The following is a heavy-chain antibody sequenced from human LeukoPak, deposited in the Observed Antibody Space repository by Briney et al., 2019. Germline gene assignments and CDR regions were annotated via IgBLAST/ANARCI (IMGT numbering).Heavy chain of an antibody. CDR3: ARFERWTGAVYLDY. D-gene: IGHD3/OR15-3a*01. CDR2: ISAYNGNT. J-gene: IGHJ4*02. CDR1: GYTFTSYG. Sequence: ASVKVSCKASGYTFTSYGITWVRQAPGQGLEWMGWISAYNGNTNYAQKLQGRVTMTTDTSTSTAYMELRSLRSDDTAVYYCARFERWTGAVYLDYWGQGTLVTVSS. V-gene: IGHV1-18*01.